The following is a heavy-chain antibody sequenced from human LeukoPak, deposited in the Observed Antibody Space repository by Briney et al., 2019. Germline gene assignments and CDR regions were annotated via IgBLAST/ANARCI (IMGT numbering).Heavy chain of an antibody. CDR3: ARNPYVHYYYYMDV. J-gene: IGHJ6*03. CDR1: GYTFTGYN. V-gene: IGHV1-2*02. D-gene: IGHD3-16*01. CDR2: TNPNSGGT. Sequence: ASVKVSCKASGYTFTGYNMHWVRQAPGQGLEWMGWTNPNSGGTNYAQKFQGRVTMTRDTSISTAYMELSRLRSDDTAVYYCARNPYVHYYYYMDVWGKGTTVTVSS.